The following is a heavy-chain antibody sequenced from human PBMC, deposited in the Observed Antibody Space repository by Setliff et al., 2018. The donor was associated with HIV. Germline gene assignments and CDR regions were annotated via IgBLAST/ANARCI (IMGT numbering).Heavy chain of an antibody. J-gene: IGHJ5*01. CDR3: ARTTYSGSYFNDS. V-gene: IGHV4-39*01. D-gene: IGHD1-26*01. Sequence: SETLSLTCTVSGGPISSSTYYWGWIRRPPGKGLEWIGNIHFSGSTYYNPSLKSRVTVSVDPSKNQFSLKLSSVTAADTAVYYCARTTYSGSYFNDSWGQGTLVTVSS. CDR2: IHFSGST. CDR1: GGPISSSTYY.